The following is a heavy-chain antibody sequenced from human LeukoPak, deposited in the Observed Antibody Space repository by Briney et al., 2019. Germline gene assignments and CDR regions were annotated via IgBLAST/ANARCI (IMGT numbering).Heavy chain of an antibody. CDR3: AKDHCSSTSCRYYYYDMDV. CDR2: ISSSGGGT. Sequence: GGSLRLSCAASGFTFSSYAMSWVRQAPGKGLEWVSTISSSGGGTYYADSVKGRFTISRDNSKNTLYLQMNSLRAEDTAVYYCAKDHCSSTSCRYYYYDMDVWGQGTTVTVSS. V-gene: IGHV3-23*01. CDR1: GFTFSSYA. D-gene: IGHD2-2*01. J-gene: IGHJ6*02.